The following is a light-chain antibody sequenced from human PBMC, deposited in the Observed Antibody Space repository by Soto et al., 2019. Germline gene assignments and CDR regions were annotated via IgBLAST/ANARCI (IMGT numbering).Light chain of an antibody. Sequence: DIQMTQSPSTLSASIGDRVTITCRTRQNTNNCLALYQQKPGKAAKLLIYKASNSESGVPSRFSGSGSGTEFTVAISSLQPDDFATYYCQQYHSYSRRFGEGTMMEI. CDR1: QNTNNC. CDR3: QQYHSYSRR. J-gene: IGKJ4*02. V-gene: IGKV1-5*03. CDR2: KAS.